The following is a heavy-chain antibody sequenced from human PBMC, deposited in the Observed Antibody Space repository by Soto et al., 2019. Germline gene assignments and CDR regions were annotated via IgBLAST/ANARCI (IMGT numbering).Heavy chain of an antibody. D-gene: IGHD6-6*01. CDR3: AAGIAAPARADYYYGMDV. V-gene: IGHV1-58*01. Sequence: SVKVSCKASGFTFTSSAVQWVRQARGQRLEWIGWIVVGSGNTNYAQKFQERVTITRDMSTSTAYMELSSLRSEDTAVYYCAAGIAAPARADYYYGMDVWGQGTTVTVSS. CDR2: IVVGSGNT. CDR1: GFTFTSSA. J-gene: IGHJ6*02.